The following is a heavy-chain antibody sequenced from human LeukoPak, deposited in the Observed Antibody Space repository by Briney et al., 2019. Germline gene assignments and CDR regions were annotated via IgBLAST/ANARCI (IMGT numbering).Heavy chain of an antibody. CDR3: ARGDYGGNPFYDY. CDR1: GGSISSGDYY. J-gene: IGHJ4*02. Sequence: SETLSLTCTVSGGSISSGDYYWRWIRQPPGKGLEWIGYIYYSGSTYYNPSLKSRVTISVDTSKNQFSPKLSSVTAAGTAVYYCARGDYGGNPFYDYWGQGTLVTVSS. V-gene: IGHV4-30-4*01. D-gene: IGHD4-23*01. CDR2: IYYSGST.